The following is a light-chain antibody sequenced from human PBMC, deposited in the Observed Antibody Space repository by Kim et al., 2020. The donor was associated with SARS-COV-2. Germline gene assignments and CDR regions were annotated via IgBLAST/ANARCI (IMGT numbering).Light chain of an antibody. Sequence: VPPGGPASLSCRSSQSLLQGDGYNHVDWYLQKPGQPPQLLIYLGSIRASGVPDRFSGSGSGTDFTLKISRVEADDVGVYYCMQKGGFGQGTKLEI. CDR3: MQKGG. CDR1: QSLLQGDGYNH. V-gene: IGKV2-28*01. CDR2: LGS. J-gene: IGKJ2*03.